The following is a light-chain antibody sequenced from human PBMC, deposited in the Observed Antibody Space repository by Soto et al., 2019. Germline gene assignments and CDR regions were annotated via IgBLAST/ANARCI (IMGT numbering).Light chain of an antibody. Sequence: PLTQSPSSLAASVGDRLTLTCRASRNVSIYLNWYQDKPGKGPXXLIQATSNLQIGVPSRFSGSGSGTEFTLTISSLEPEDFGTYYCQQSYKMPSFGQGTRLEIK. J-gene: IGKJ5*01. V-gene: IGKV1-39*01. CDR1: RNVSIY. CDR3: QQSYKMPS. CDR2: ATS.